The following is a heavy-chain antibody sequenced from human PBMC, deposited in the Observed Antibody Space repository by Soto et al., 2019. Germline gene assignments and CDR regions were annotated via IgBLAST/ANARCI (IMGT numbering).Heavy chain of an antibody. Sequence: EVQLVESGGGLVQPGGSLRLSCAASGFTVSSNYMTWVRQAPGKGLEWVSVIYSGGATYYADSVKGRFTISRDNPKNTLDLQLPRLRAEDRVVFYFARPPLYAVNPFWGQG. CDR2: IYSGGAT. J-gene: IGHJ4*02. CDR1: GFTVSSNY. V-gene: IGHV3-66*04. CDR3: ARPPLYAVNPF. D-gene: IGHD4-17*01.